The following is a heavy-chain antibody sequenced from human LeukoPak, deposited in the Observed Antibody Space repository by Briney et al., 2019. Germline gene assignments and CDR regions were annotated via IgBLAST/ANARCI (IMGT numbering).Heavy chain of an antibody. CDR3: ARALTGDPLSFDY. Sequence: SQTLSLTCAISGDSVSSNTAAWNWIRQSPLRGLEWLGRSYCSSKCYNDYAVSVKSRISINPDKTKNQLSLQLRSVTPEDTAVYYCARALTGDPLSFDYWGQGTLVTVSS. V-gene: IGHV6-1*01. D-gene: IGHD7-27*01. J-gene: IGHJ4*02. CDR1: GDSVSSNTAA. CDR2: SYCSSKCYN.